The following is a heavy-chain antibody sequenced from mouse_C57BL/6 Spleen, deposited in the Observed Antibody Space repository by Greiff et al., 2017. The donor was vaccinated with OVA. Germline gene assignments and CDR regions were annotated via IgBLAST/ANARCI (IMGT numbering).Heavy chain of an antibody. J-gene: IGHJ1*03. CDR1: GYAFSSSW. Sequence: QVQLQQSGTELVKPGASVKISCKASGYAFSSSWMNWVKQRPGKGLEWIGRIYPGDGDTNYNGKFKGKATLTADKSSSTAYMQLSSLTSEDSAVYFCASYGNWYFDVWGTGTTVTVSS. D-gene: IGHD2-1*01. V-gene: IGHV1-82*01. CDR2: IYPGDGDT. CDR3: ASYGNWYFDV.